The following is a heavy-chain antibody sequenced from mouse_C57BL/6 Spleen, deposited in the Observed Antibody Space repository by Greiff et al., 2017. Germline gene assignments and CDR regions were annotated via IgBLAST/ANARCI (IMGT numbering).Heavy chain of an antibody. CDR3: ARERLYSNYENGAMDY. V-gene: IGHV1-26*01. Sequence: EVQLQQSGPELVKPGASVKISCKASGYTFTDYYMNWVKQSHGKSLEWIGDINPNNGGTSYNQKFKGKATLTVDKSSSTAYMELRSLTSEDSAVYYCARERLYSNYENGAMDYWGQGTSVTVSS. CDR2: INPNNGGT. D-gene: IGHD2-5*01. CDR1: GYTFTDYY. J-gene: IGHJ4*01.